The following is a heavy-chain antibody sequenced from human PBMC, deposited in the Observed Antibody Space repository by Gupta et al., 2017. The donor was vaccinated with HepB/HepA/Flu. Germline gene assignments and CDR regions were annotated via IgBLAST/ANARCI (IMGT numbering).Heavy chain of an antibody. Sequence: QVQLVQSGAEVKKPGASVKVSCKASGYTFTSYDINWVRQATGQGLEWMGWMNPNSGNTGYAQKFQGRVTMTRNTSISTAYMELSSLRSEDTAVYYCARDVILYYYYGMDVWGQGTTVTVSS. J-gene: IGHJ6*02. V-gene: IGHV1-8*01. D-gene: IGHD2-21*01. CDR2: MNPNSGNT. CDR3: ARDVILYYYYGMDV. CDR1: GYTFTSYD.